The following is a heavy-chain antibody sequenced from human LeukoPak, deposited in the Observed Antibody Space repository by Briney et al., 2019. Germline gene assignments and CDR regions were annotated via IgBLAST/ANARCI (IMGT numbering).Heavy chain of an antibody. J-gene: IGHJ5*02. D-gene: IGHD6-19*01. Sequence: GASVKVSCKASGYTFTSYGISWVRQAPGQGLEWMGWISAYNGNTNYAQKLQGRVTMTTDTSTSTAYMELRSLRSDDTAVYYCARDSSTQPWYSSGWLGGPWGQGTLVTISS. CDR3: ARDSSTQPWYSSGWLGGP. CDR1: GYTFTSYG. CDR2: ISAYNGNT. V-gene: IGHV1-18*01.